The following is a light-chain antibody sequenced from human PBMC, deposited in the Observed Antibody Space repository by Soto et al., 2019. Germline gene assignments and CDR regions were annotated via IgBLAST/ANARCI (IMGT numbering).Light chain of an antibody. CDR2: GAS. Sequence: EIVLTPFPGTLSLSPGERATLSCRASQSVSSSYLAWYQQKPGQAPRLLIYGASSRATGIPDRFSGSGSGTDFTLTISRLEPEDFAVYYCQQYGSSRWTFGQGTKV. CDR1: QSVSSSY. CDR3: QQYGSSRWT. V-gene: IGKV3-20*01. J-gene: IGKJ1*01.